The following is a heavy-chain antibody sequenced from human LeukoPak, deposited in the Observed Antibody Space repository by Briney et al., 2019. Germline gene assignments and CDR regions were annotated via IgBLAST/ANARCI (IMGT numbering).Heavy chain of an antibody. CDR1: GYTFTSYD. V-gene: IGHV1-8*01. CDR3: ARPGGYYYYYGMDV. CDR2: MNPNSGNT. J-gene: IGHJ6*02. D-gene: IGHD1-26*01. Sequence: ASVKVSCKASGYTFTSYDINWVRQATGQGLEWMGWMNPNSGNTGYAQEFQGRVTMTRYTSISTAYMELSSLRSEDTAVYYCARPGGYYYYYGMDVWGQGTTVTVSS.